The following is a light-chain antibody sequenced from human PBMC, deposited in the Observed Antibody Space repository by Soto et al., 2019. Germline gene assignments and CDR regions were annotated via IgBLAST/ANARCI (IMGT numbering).Light chain of an antibody. CDR1: RSNIGSNT. CDR2: SNN. Sequence: QAVVTQPPSASGTPGQRVTISCSGTRSNIGSNTVNWYQQLPGTAPKLLLYSNNQRPSGVPDRFSGSKSGTSASLAISGLQSGDEADYYCATWDDSLNGRVFGGGTKLTVL. CDR3: ATWDDSLNGRV. J-gene: IGLJ3*02. V-gene: IGLV1-44*01.